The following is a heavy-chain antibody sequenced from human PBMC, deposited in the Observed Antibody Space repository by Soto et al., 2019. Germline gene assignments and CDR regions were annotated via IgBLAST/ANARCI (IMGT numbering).Heavy chain of an antibody. V-gene: IGHV3-23*01. Sequence: EVQLLESGGGLVQPGGSLRLSCAASGFTFSSYAMSWVRQAPGKGLEWVSAISGSGGSTYYADSVKGRFTIARDNSKNTLYLQMHSLRAEDTAVYYCAKVRGRCSSTSCYRFDYWGQGTRVTVSS. CDR3: AKVRGRCSSTSCYRFDY. CDR1: GFTFSSYA. J-gene: IGHJ4*02. CDR2: ISGSGGST. D-gene: IGHD2-2*01.